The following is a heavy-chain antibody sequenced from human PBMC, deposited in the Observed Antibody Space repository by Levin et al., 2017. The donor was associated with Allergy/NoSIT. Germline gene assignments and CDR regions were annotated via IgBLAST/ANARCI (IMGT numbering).Heavy chain of an antibody. CDR1: GFTFSGSA. J-gene: IGHJ6*03. D-gene: IGHD4-17*01. CDR3: TSGDYGDYDYYYCMDV. CDR2: IRSKANSYAT. V-gene: IGHV3-73*01. Sequence: GESLKISCAASGFTFSGSAMHWVRQASGKGLEWVGRIRSKANSYATAYAASVKGRFTISRDDSKNTAYLQMNSLKTEDTAVYYCTSGDYGDYDYYYCMDVWGKGTTVTVSS.